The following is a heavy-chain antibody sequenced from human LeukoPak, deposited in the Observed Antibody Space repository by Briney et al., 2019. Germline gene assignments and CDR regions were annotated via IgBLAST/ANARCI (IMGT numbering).Heavy chain of an antibody. CDR1: GVSLSSDY. Sequence: SETLSLTCTVSGVSLSSDYWSWIRQPPGKGLEWIGSIYYSGSTNYNPSLKSRVTISVDTSKNQFSLKLSSVTAADTAVYYCVRQKDSGTYPFDYWGQGTLVTVSS. CDR2: IYYSGST. D-gene: IGHD1-26*01. CDR3: VRQKDSGTYPFDY. V-gene: IGHV4-59*08. J-gene: IGHJ4*02.